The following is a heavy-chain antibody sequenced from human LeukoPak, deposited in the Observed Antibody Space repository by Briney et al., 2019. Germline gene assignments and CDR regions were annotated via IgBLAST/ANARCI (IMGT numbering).Heavy chain of an antibody. CDR1: GFTFDDYA. CDR3: AKSQADYYGSGSEYYYYGMDV. Sequence: GGSLRLSCAASGFTFDDYAMHWVRQAPGKGLEWVSGISWNSGSIGYADSVKGRFTISRDNAKNSLYLQMNSLRAEDTALYYCAKSQADYYGSGSEYYYYGMDVWGQGTTVTVSS. J-gene: IGHJ6*02. CDR2: ISWNSGSI. V-gene: IGHV3-9*01. D-gene: IGHD3-10*01.